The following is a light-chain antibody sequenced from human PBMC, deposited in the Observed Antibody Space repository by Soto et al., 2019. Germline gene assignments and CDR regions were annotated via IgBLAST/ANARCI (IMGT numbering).Light chain of an antibody. J-gene: IGKJ1*01. Sequence: IEMTQSPSSLSASVGDRVTITCRASQSISSYLNWYQQKPGKAPKLLIYAASSLQSGVPSRFSGSGSGTDFTLTISSLQPEDFATYYCQQSYSTPWTFGQGTKADIK. CDR3: QQSYSTPWT. CDR2: AAS. V-gene: IGKV1-39*01. CDR1: QSISSY.